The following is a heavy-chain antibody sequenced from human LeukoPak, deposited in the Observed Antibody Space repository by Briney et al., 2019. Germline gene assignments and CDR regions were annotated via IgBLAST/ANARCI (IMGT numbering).Heavy chain of an antibody. CDR3: ARGDSSSWSNYFDP. CDR1: GGSISSSSYY. CDR2: IYTSGST. D-gene: IGHD6-13*01. J-gene: IGHJ5*02. V-gene: IGHV4-61*02. Sequence: SETLSLTCTVSGGSISSSSYYWSWIRQPAGKGLEWIGRIYTSGSTNYNPSLKSRVTISVDTSKNQFSLKLSSVTAADTAVYYCARGDSSSWSNYFDPWGQGTLVTVSS.